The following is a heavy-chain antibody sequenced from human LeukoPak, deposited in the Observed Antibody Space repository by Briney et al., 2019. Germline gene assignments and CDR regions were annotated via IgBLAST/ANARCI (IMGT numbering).Heavy chain of an antibody. J-gene: IGHJ6*02. V-gene: IGHV1-69*04. Sequence: AASVKVSCKASGGTFSSYAISWVRQAPGQGLEWMGRINPILGIANYAQKFQGRVTITADKSTSTAYMELSSLRSEDTAVYYCARDRIAAAGSYGMDVWGQGTTVTVSS. D-gene: IGHD6-13*01. CDR1: GGTFSSYA. CDR2: INPILGIA. CDR3: ARDRIAAAGSYGMDV.